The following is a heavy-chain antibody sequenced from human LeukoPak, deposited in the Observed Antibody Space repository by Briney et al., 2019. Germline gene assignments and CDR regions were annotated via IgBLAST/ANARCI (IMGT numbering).Heavy chain of an antibody. CDR3: AKDLGPNSSSWYYFDY. D-gene: IGHD6-13*01. Sequence: PGGSLRLSCAASGFTFSSYGMHWVRQAPGKGLEWVAVIWYDGSNKYYADSVKGRFTISRDNSKNTLYLQMNSLRAEGTAVYYCAKDLGPNSSSWYYFDYWGQGTLVTVSS. V-gene: IGHV3-33*06. CDR1: GFTFSSYG. J-gene: IGHJ4*02. CDR2: IWYDGSNK.